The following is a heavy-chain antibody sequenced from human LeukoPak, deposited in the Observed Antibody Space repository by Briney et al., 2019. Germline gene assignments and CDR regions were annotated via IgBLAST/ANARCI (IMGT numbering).Heavy chain of an antibody. CDR3: ARGCSAGAPHNWFDP. CDR1: GGSISGYY. J-gene: IGHJ5*02. CDR2: IYYSGST. D-gene: IGHD6-13*01. Sequence: SETLSLTCTVSGGSISGYYWSWIRQPPGKGLEWIGYIYYSGSTNYNPSLKSRVTISVDTSKNQFSLKLSSVTAADTAVYYCARGCSAGAPHNWFDPWGQGTLVTVSS. V-gene: IGHV4-59*01.